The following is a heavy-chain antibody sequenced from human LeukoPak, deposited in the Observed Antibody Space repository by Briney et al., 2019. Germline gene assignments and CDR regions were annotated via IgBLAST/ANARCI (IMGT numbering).Heavy chain of an antibody. CDR2: IDARSGIT. D-gene: IGHD3-3*01. Sequence: GGSLRLSCAASGFTFRIFGLNWVRQAPGKGPEWVSYIDARSGITYYADSVQGLFTISRGDARESVFLQMDGLRVDDTAVYYCARTYDFGRGPPGDAFDNWGPGTWVIVSS. V-gene: IGHV3-48*04. CDR3: ARTYDFGRGPPGDAFDN. CDR1: GFTFRIFG. J-gene: IGHJ3*02.